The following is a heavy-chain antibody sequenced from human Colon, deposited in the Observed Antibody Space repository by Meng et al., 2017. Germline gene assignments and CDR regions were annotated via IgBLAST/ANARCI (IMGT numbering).Heavy chain of an antibody. CDR2: IKQDGSET. CDR1: GSVFRCYW. D-gene: IGHD5-18*01. Sequence: GASLMISCEASGSVFRCYWMGWVRQAPGKGLEWVANIKQDGSETSYVGSVEGRFTISRDNAKNSLYLQLNNMRAEATAVYYCVRLGGYSYGYFDYWGQGTLVTVSS. J-gene: IGHJ4*02. CDR3: VRLGGYSYGYFDY. V-gene: IGHV3-7*01.